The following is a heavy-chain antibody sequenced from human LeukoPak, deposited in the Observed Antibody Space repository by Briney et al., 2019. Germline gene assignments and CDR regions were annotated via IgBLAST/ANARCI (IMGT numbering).Heavy chain of an antibody. CDR3: ARDSLIDSSSSSLFWFDP. CDR1: GGTFSSYA. V-gene: IGHV1-69*05. D-gene: IGHD6-6*01. Sequence: SVKVSCKASGGTFSSYAISWVRQAPGQGLEWMGGIIPIFGTANYAQKFQGRVTITTDESTSTAYMELSSLRSEDTAVYYCARDSLIDSSSSSLFWFDPWGQGTLVTVSS. J-gene: IGHJ5*02. CDR2: IIPIFGTA.